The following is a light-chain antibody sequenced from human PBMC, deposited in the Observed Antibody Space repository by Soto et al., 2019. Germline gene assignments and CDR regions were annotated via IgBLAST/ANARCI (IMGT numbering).Light chain of an antibody. Sequence: DIQMTQSPSSLSASVGDRVNITCRTSQGIDTYLAWYQQKPGRAPKLLINAASTLQSGVPSRFSGSGSGTDFTLTISSLQPEDSATYYCQQLDSYLPFGQGTRLEI. CDR1: QGIDTY. V-gene: IGKV1-9*01. J-gene: IGKJ5*01. CDR2: AAS. CDR3: QQLDSYLP.